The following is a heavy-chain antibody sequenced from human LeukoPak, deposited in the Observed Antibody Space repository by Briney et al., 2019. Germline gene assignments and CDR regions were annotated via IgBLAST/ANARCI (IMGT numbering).Heavy chain of an antibody. CDR1: GFTFSSSW. Sequence: PGGSLRLSCAASGFTFSSSWMHWVRQAPGKGLVWVSRINPDGSSRSYADSVKGRFTISRDNAKNTLYLQMNSLRAEDTAVYYCAKSRVQQLPGGFDYWGQGTLVTVSS. J-gene: IGHJ4*02. V-gene: IGHV3-74*01. CDR2: INPDGSSR. CDR3: AKSRVQQLPGGFDY. D-gene: IGHD6-13*01.